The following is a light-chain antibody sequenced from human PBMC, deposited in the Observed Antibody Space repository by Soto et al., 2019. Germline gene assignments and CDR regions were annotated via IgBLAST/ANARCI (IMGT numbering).Light chain of an antibody. CDR1: SSNIGRNY. J-gene: IGLJ2*01. CDR2: DND. Sequence: QSVLTQPPSVSAAPGQKVTISCSGSSSNIGRNYVSWYQHLPGTAPKLLIYDNDERPSGIPDRFSGSKSGTSATLGITGLQTGDEADYYCGAWDNSLSVVVFGGGTKLTVL. V-gene: IGLV1-51*01. CDR3: GAWDNSLSVVV.